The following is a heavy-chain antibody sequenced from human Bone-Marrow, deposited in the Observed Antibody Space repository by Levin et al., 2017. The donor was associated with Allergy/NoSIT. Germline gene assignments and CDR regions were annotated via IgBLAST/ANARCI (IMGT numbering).Heavy chain of an antibody. V-gene: IGHV3-48*03. J-gene: IGHJ6*02. CDR2: ISSSGSTI. CDR1: GFTFSSYE. Sequence: LSLTCAASGFTFSSYEMNWVRQAPGKGLEWVSYISSSGSTIYYADSVKGRFTISRDNAKNSLYLQMNSLRAEDTAVYYCARAGTIFGVVIRDYYYYGMDVWGQGTTVTASS. CDR3: ARAGTIFGVVIRDYYYYGMDV. D-gene: IGHD3-3*01.